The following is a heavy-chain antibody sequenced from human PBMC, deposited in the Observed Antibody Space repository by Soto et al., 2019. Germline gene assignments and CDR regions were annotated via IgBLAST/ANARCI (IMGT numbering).Heavy chain of an antibody. Sequence: PGGSLRLSCAASGFTFSSYWMSWVRQAPGKGLEWVANIKQDGSEKYYVDSVKGRFTISRDNAKNSLYLQMNSLRAEDTAVYYCARDLTTISLSYFDERGQGTLVTVSS. CDR3: ARDLTTISLSYFDE. CDR1: GFTFSSYW. V-gene: IGHV3-7*04. D-gene: IGHD5-12*01. J-gene: IGHJ4*02. CDR2: IKQDGSEK.